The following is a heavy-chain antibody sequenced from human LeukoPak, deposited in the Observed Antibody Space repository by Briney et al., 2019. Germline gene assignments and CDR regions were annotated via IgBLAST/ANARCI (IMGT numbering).Heavy chain of an antibody. J-gene: IGHJ4*02. D-gene: IGHD3-22*01. CDR3: AKAARYYYDSSGYPIALYYFDY. V-gene: IGHV3-30*04. CDR1: GFTFTSYP. CDR2: ISYDGNNE. Sequence: GGSLRLSCAASGFTFTSYPMHWVRQAPGKGLEWVAVISYDGNNEYYADSVKGRFTISRDNSKNTLYLQMNSLRAEDTAVYYCAKAARYYYDSSGYPIALYYFDYWGQGTLVTVSS.